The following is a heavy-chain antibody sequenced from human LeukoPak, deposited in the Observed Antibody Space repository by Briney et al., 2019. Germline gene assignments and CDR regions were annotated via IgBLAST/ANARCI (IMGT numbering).Heavy chain of an antibody. CDR2: ISSNGGST. V-gene: IGHV3-64*01. Sequence: GGSLRLSCAASGFTFSSYAMHWVRQAPGKGLEYVSAISSNGGSTYYANSVKGRFTISRDNSKNTLYLQMGSLRAEDMAVYYFAREGEDGYNRDYWGQGTLVTVSS. CDR1: GFTFSSYA. CDR3: AREGEDGYNRDY. J-gene: IGHJ4*02. D-gene: IGHD5-24*01.